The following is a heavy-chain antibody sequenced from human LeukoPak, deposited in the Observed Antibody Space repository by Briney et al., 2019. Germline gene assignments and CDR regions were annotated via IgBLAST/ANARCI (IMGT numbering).Heavy chain of an antibody. CDR3: ARISEGEQDFDY. V-gene: IGHV4-39*07. J-gene: IGHJ4*02. D-gene: IGHD1-26*01. CDR2: IYYSGST. CDR1: GGSISSSSYY. Sequence: PSETLSLTCTVSGGSISSSSYYWGWIRQPPGKGLEWIGSIYYSGSTYYSPSLKSRVTVSVDTSKNQFSLKLSSVTAADTAVYYCARISEGEQDFDYWGQGTLVTVSS.